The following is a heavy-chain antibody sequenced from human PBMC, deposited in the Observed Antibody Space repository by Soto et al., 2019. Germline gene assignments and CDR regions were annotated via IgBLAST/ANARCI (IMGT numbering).Heavy chain of an antibody. J-gene: IGHJ3*01. D-gene: IGHD2-2*02. Sequence: VQLLESGGDLIQAGGSLRLSCAASGFTLSSYALTWVRQGPGKGLGWVSVISASGSDTFFRDSVKGRFTISRDTSKNTLYLQMNSLRVEDTAVYYCAKTIVPAGIDAFDVWGRGTMVTVSS. CDR1: GFTLSSYA. CDR3: AKTIVPAGIDAFDV. V-gene: IGHV3-23*01. CDR2: ISASGSDT.